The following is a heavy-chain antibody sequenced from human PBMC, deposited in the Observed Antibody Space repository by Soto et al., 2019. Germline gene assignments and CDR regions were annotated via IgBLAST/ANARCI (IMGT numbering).Heavy chain of an antibody. CDR2: IYDSGST. Sequence: QVQLQESGPGLVKPSETLSLTCTVSGGSISGYHWTWIRQSPGKGLEWIGYIYDSGSTNNNPSLKSRVTFSVDTSKNQFSLKLSSVTAAGTAVYYCARSKWGYGFDIWGQGTMVTVSS. J-gene: IGHJ3*02. V-gene: IGHV4-59*01. CDR3: ARSKWGYGFDI. CDR1: GGSISGYH. D-gene: IGHD7-27*01.